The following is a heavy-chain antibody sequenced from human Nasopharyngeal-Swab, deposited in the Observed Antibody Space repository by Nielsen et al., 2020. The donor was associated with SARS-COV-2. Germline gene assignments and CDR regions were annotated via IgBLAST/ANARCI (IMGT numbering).Heavy chain of an antibody. J-gene: IGHJ5*02. CDR3: AREYYYGSGYGWFDP. V-gene: IGHV1-69*04. D-gene: IGHD3-10*01. CDR1: GGTFSSYA. Sequence: SVKVSCKASGGTFSSYAISWVRQAPGQGLERMGRIIPILGIANYAQKFQGRVTITADKSTSTAYMELSSLRSEDTAVYYCAREYYYGSGYGWFDPWGQGTLITVSS. CDR2: IIPILGIA.